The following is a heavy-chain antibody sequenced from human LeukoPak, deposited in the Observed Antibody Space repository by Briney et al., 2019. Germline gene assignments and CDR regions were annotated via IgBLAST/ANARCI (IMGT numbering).Heavy chain of an antibody. CDR2: IYYSGST. CDR1: GGSISSYY. D-gene: IGHD6-13*01. V-gene: IGHV4-59*01. J-gene: IGHJ4*02. Sequence: SETLSLTCTVSGGSISSYYWSWIRQPPGKGLEWIGYIYYSGSTNYNPSLKSRVTISVDTSKNQFSLKLSSVTAADTAVYYCARDGSSSPLDYWGQGTLVTVSS. CDR3: ARDGSSSPLDY.